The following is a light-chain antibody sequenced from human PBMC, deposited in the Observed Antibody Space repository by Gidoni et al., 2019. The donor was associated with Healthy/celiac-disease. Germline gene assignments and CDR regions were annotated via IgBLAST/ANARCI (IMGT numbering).Light chain of an antibody. CDR2: DAS. CDR1: QSVSSY. J-gene: IGKJ2*01. Sequence: PATPSLSPGERATLSCRASQSVSSYLAWYQQKPGQAPRLLIYDASNRATGIPARFSGSGSGTDFTLTISSLEPEDFAVYYCQQRSNWPGTFGQGTKLEIK. CDR3: QQRSNWPGT. V-gene: IGKV3-11*01.